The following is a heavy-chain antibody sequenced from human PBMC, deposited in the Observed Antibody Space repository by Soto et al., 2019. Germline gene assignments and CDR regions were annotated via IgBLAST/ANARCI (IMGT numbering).Heavy chain of an antibody. CDR1: GFTFSDYY. Sequence: QVQLVESGGGLVKPGGSLRLSCAASGFTFSDYYMNWIRQAPGKGLGWVSYISSTSSYTNYAESVKGRFTISRDNAKYSLYLQMNSLRAEDTAVYYCARDKWYAAAAEYCGQGTLVTVSS. CDR3: ARDKWYAAAAEY. D-gene: IGHD6-25*01. V-gene: IGHV3-11*05. J-gene: IGHJ4*02. CDR2: ISSTSSYT.